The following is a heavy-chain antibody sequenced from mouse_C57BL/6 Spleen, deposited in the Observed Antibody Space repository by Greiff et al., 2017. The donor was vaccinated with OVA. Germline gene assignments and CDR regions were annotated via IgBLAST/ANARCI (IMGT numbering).Heavy chain of an antibody. Sequence: QVQLQQSGAELVRPGASVTLSCKASGYTFTDYEMNWVKQTPVHGLEWIGAIDPVTGGTAYNQKFKGKAILTADKSSSTAYMELRSLTSEDSAVYYCTRSGRSDYGGQGTTLTVSS. J-gene: IGHJ2*01. V-gene: IGHV1-15*01. CDR3: TRSGRSDY. D-gene: IGHD1-1*01. CDR2: IDPVTGGT. CDR1: GYTFTDYE.